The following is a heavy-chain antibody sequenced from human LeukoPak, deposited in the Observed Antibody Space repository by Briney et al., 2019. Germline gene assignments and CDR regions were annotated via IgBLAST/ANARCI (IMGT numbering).Heavy chain of an antibody. J-gene: IGHJ4*02. CDR3: AKEGYCSGGDCYTYFDY. Sequence: GGSLRLSCAASGFTFSSYAMSWVRRAPGKGLEWVSGISGSGGSTYYADSVKGRFTISRDNSKNTLYLQMNSLRAEDTAVYYCAKEGYCSGGDCYTYFDYWGQGSLVTVSS. CDR2: ISGSGGST. D-gene: IGHD2-15*01. CDR1: GFTFSSYA. V-gene: IGHV3-23*01.